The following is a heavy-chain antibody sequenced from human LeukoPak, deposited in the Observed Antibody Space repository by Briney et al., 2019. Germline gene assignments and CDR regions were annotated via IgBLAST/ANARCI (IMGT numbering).Heavy chain of an antibody. V-gene: IGHV4-39*01. CDR1: GGSISTSDYY. CDR2: VFYSGST. J-gene: IGHJ4*02. D-gene: IGHD1-7*01. CDR3: ARVPNWSYPSFDY. Sequence: PSETLSLTCTVSGGSISTSDYYWGWIRQPPGKGLEWIGSVFYSGSTYYNPSLKSRVTISVDTSKNQFSLKLSSVTAADTAVYYCARVPNWSYPSFDYWGQGILVTVSS.